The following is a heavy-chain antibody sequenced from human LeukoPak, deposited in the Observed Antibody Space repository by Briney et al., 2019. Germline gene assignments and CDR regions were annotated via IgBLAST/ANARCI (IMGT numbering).Heavy chain of an antibody. CDR1: GFTFSSYA. Sequence: GGSLRLSRAASGFTFSSYAMSWVRQAPGKGLEWVSAISGSGGSTYYADSVKGRFTISRDNSKNTLYLQMNSLRAEDTAVYYCAKGLIAAAGPTDFDYWGQGTLVTVSS. J-gene: IGHJ4*02. CDR2: ISGSGGST. V-gene: IGHV3-23*01. CDR3: AKGLIAAAGPTDFDY. D-gene: IGHD6-13*01.